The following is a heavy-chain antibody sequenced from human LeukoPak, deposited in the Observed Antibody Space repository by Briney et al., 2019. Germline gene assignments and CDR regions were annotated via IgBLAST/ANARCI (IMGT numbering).Heavy chain of an antibody. CDR2: IYSGGST. Sequence: GGSLRLSCAASGFTVSSNYMSWVRQAPGKGLEWVSVIYSGGSTYYADSVKGRFTISRDNSKNTLYLQMNSLRAEDTAVYYCAREKQLFGFDYWGQGTLVTVSS. V-gene: IGHV3-53*01. CDR1: GFTVSSNY. J-gene: IGHJ4*02. D-gene: IGHD6-6*01. CDR3: AREKQLFGFDY.